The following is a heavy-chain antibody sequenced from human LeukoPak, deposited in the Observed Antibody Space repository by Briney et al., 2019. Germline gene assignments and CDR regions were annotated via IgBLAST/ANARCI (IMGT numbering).Heavy chain of an antibody. Sequence: PSETLSLTCAVYGGSFSGYYWSWIRQPPGKGLEWIGEINHSGSTNYNPSLKSRVTISVDTSKNQFSLKLSSVTAADTAVYYCARGPRGPYCTNGVCFPGTYYYYYYMDVWGKGTTVTVSS. J-gene: IGHJ6*03. CDR3: ARGPRGPYCTNGVCFPGTYYYYYYMDV. V-gene: IGHV4-34*01. CDR1: GGSFSGYY. D-gene: IGHD2-8*01. CDR2: INHSGST.